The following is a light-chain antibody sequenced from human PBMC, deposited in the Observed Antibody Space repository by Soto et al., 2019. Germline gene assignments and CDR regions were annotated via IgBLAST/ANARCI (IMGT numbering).Light chain of an antibody. CDR3: LQHNSAPIT. CDR2: AAS. Sequence: DIKMTQSPSSLSASVGDRVPITCRASQGIRNDLAWYQQKPGKAPKSMIYAASSLQSGVPSRFIGSGSGTEFTLTISSLQPEDFATYYCLQHNSAPITFGQGTRLEIK. CDR1: QGIRND. J-gene: IGKJ5*01. V-gene: IGKV1-17*01.